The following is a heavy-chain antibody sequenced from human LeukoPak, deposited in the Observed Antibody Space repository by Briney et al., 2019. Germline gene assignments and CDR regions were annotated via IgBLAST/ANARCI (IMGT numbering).Heavy chain of an antibody. V-gene: IGHV4-34*01. CDR3: ATKLGYFWYFDL. J-gene: IGHJ2*01. CDR2: INHSGST. D-gene: IGHD3-9*01. Sequence: SETLSLTCAVYGGSFSGYYWSWIRQPPGKGLEWIGEINHSGSTNYNPSLKSRVTISVDTSKIQFSLKLSSVTAADTAVYYCATKLGYFWYFDLWGRGTLVTVSS. CDR1: GGSFSGYY.